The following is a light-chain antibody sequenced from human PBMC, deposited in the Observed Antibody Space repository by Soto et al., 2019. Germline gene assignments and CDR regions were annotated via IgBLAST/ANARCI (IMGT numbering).Light chain of an antibody. CDR1: QSISSW. Sequence: DSQMTQYPSTLSASVGDKVTITCRASQSISSWLAWYQQKPGKAPKLLISKASTLQSGVPPRFSGSGSGTEFTLTISSLQPDDFATYYCQLYESYPMTFGGGTKVEIK. J-gene: IGKJ4*01. CDR2: KAS. V-gene: IGKV1-5*03. CDR3: QLYESYPMT.